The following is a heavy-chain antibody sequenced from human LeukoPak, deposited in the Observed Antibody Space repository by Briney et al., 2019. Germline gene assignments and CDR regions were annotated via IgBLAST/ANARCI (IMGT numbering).Heavy chain of an antibody. CDR1: GFFISSGYY. Sequence: PSETLSLTCTVSGFFISSGYYWGWIRQPPGKGLEWIGIIYHSGSTYYNPSLNSRVTISVDTSKNQFSLKLSSVTAADTAVYYCARLSEYYDILTGYYSGGKFDYWGQGTLVTVSS. CDR3: ARLSEYYDILTGYYSGGKFDY. CDR2: IYHSGST. J-gene: IGHJ4*02. D-gene: IGHD3-9*01. V-gene: IGHV4-38-2*02.